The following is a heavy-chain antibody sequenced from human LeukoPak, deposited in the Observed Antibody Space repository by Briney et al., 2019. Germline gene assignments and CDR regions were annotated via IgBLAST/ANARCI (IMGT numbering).Heavy chain of an antibody. Sequence: GASVKVSCKASGYTFTSYGISWVRQAPGQGLEWMGWISAYNGNTNYAQKLQGRVTMTTDTSTSTAYMELRSLRSDDTAVYYCARVDIVVVAAIVYGMDVWGQGTTVTVSS. V-gene: IGHV1-18*01. D-gene: IGHD2-2*01. CDR3: ARVDIVVVAAIVYGMDV. CDR2: ISAYNGNT. J-gene: IGHJ6*02. CDR1: GYTFTSYG.